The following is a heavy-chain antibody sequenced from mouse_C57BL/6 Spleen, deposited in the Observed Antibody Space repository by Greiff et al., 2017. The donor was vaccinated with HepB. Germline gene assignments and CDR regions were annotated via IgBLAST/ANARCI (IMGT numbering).Heavy chain of an antibody. CDR3: ARIGTTVVAHYYAMDY. CDR1: GFSLSTFGMG. D-gene: IGHD1-1*01. CDR2: IWWDDDK. V-gene: IGHV8-8*01. J-gene: IGHJ4*01. Sequence: QVTLKESGPGILQPSQTLSLTCSFSGFSLSTFGMGVGWIRQPSGKGLEWLAHIWWDDDKYYNPALKSRLTISKDTSKNQVFLKIANVDTADTATYYYARIGTTVVAHYYAMDYWGQGTSVTVSS.